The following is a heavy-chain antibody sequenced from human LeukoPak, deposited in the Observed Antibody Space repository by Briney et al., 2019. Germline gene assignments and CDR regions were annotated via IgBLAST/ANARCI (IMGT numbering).Heavy chain of an antibody. CDR3: ARGEYSASWYTPHGMAV. Sequence: GASVKVSCKASGYTFSSYKINWVRQAPGQGLEWMGWINTNTGNPTYAQGFTGRLVFSLDTSVTTAYLQISSLKAEDTAVYYCARGEYSASWYTPHGMAVWGQGTTVTVSS. D-gene: IGHD2-2*02. J-gene: IGHJ6*02. CDR1: GYTFSSYK. CDR2: INTNTGNP. V-gene: IGHV7-4-1*02.